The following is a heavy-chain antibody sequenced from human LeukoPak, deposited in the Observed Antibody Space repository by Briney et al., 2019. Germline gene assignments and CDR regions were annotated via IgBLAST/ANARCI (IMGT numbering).Heavy chain of an antibody. CDR2: IYYSGST. D-gene: IGHD3-10*01. V-gene: IGHV4-39*07. Sequence: SQTLSLTCTVSGGSISSGGYYWSWIRQPPGKGLEWIGSIYYSGSTYYNPSLKSRVTISIDTSKNQFSLKLSSVTAADTAVYYCARAFGEPLYYFDYWGQGTLVTVSS. J-gene: IGHJ4*02. CDR1: GGSISSGGYY. CDR3: ARAFGEPLYYFDY.